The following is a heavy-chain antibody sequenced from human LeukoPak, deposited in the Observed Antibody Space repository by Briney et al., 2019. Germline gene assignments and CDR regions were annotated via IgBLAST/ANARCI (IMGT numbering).Heavy chain of an antibody. Sequence: SGPALVKPTQTLTLTCTFSGFSLSTTGMCVSWIRQPPGKALEWLARIDWDDDKYYSRSLKTRLTISKDTSKNQVVLTMTNMDPVDTATYYCARIMTVKKYYHYMDVWGIGTTVTVSS. J-gene: IGHJ6*03. D-gene: IGHD4-11*01. V-gene: IGHV2-70*11. CDR3: ARIMTVKKYYHYMDV. CDR2: IDWDDDK. CDR1: GFSLSTTGMC.